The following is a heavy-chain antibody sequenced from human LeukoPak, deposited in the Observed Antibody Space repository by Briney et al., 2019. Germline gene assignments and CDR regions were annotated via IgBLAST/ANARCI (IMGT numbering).Heavy chain of an antibody. J-gene: IGHJ3*02. Sequence: GGSLRLSCAASGFTFSSYSMNWVRQAPGKGLEWVSSISSSSSYIYYADSVKGRFTISRDNAKNSLYLQMNSLRAEDTAVYYCAVEMRAGWGQQLVHTGDACDIWGQGTMVTVSS. CDR2: ISSSSSYI. V-gene: IGHV3-21*01. CDR1: GFTFSSYS. D-gene: IGHD6-13*01. CDR3: AVEMRAGWGQQLVHTGDACDI.